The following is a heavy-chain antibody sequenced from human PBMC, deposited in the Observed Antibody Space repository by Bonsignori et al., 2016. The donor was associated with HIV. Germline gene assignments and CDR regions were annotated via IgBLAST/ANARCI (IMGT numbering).Heavy chain of an antibody. V-gene: IGHV1-46*01. CDR3: ARGQSTMIGVVITPGYFDY. CDR2: INPSGGST. J-gene: IGHJ4*02. D-gene: IGHD3-22*01. Sequence: WVRQAPGQGLEWMGIINPSGGSTSYAQKFQGRVTMTRDTSTSTVYMELSSLRSEDTAVYYCARGQSTMIGVVITPGYFDYWGQGTLVTVSS.